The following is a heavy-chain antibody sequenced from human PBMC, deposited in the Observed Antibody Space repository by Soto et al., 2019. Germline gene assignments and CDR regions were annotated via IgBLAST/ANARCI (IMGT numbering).Heavy chain of an antibody. J-gene: IGHJ4*02. CDR3: AKGKANTVFGVDTLFDY. V-gene: IGHV3-23*01. CDR1: GFTFSSYA. CDR2: ISGNGGYT. D-gene: IGHD3-3*01. Sequence: HPGGSLRLSCAASGFTFSSYAMTWVRQAPGKGLEWVSTISGNGGYTYYSDSVRGRFTISRDNSKKMLYLQMDSLRADDTGVFYCAKGKANTVFGVDTLFDYWGQGTQVTVSS.